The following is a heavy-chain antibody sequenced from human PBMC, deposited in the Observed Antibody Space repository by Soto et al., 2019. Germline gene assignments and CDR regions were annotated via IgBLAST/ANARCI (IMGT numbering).Heavy chain of an antibody. Sequence: SLKVSCKASGGTFSSYTISWARQAPGQGLEWMGRIIPILGIANYAQKFQGRVTITADKSTSTAYMELSSLRSEDTAVYYCESPARPGYLYYFDYWGQGTLVTVSS. CDR2: IIPILGIA. CDR3: ESPARPGYLYYFDY. D-gene: IGHD6-6*01. CDR1: GGTFSSYT. V-gene: IGHV1-69*02. J-gene: IGHJ4*02.